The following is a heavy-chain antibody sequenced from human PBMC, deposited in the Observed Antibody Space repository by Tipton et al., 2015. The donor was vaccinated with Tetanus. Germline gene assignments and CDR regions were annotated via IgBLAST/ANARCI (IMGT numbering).Heavy chain of an antibody. CDR3: TKDLRPNVGFDL. J-gene: IGHJ2*01. V-gene: IGHV3-23*01. Sequence: SLRLSCAASGFPFSSYASIWVRQAPGKGLEWVSSITADGGGTYYADSVKGRFTISRDNSRNMVYLQMNSLRADDTAVYFCTKDLRPNVGFDLWGRGTLVTVSS. CDR1: GFPFSSYA. CDR2: ITADGGGT. D-gene: IGHD3-16*01.